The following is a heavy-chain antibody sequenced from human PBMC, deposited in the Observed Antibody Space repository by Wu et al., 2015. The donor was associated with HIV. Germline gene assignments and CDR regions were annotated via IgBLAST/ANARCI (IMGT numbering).Heavy chain of an antibody. CDR2: INIYNGNT. V-gene: IGHV1-18*01. J-gene: IGHJ6*02. CDR1: GSTFTSHG. D-gene: IGHD2-15*01. Sequence: QVHLVQSGPEVKKPGASVKVSCKASGSTFTSHGITWVRQAPGQGLEWMGWINIYNGNTNYAQNLQGRVTMTTDTSTSTIYMELRSLRSDDTAVYYCARDTRGYTKELGRRFDYYGMDVWGQGMTVTVSS. CDR3: ARDTRGYTKELGRRFDYYGMDV.